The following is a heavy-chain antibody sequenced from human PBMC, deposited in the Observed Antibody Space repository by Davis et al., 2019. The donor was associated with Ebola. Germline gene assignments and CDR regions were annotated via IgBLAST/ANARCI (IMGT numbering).Heavy chain of an antibody. J-gene: IGHJ6*04. CDR2: INPNSGGT. CDR1: GYTFTGYY. CDR3: ARNGRNEYYGMDV. Sequence: ASVQVSCKASGYTFTGYYMHWVRQAPGQGLEWMGRINPNSGGTNYAQKFQGRVTMTRDTSISTAYMELSRLRSDDTAMYYCARNGRNEYYGMDVWGKGTTVTVSS. V-gene: IGHV1-2*06.